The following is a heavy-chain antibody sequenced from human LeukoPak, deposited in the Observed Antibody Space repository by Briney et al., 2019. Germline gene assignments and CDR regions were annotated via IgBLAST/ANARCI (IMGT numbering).Heavy chain of an antibody. CDR2: ISAYNGNA. CDR1: GYSFSSYG. Sequence: ASVKVSCKASGYSFSSYGLTWVRQAPGQGLEWLGWISAYNGNANYAQKLEGRVTMTRDTSISTAYMELSGLTSDDTAVYFCARGPRNDPWGQGTLVTVSS. D-gene: IGHD1-14*01. V-gene: IGHV1-18*01. CDR3: ARGPRNDP. J-gene: IGHJ5*02.